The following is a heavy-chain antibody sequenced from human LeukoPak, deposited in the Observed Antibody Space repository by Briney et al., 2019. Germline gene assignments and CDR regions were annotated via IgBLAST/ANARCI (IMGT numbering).Heavy chain of an antibody. D-gene: IGHD6-13*01. V-gene: IGHV3-74*01. CDR2: INEDGSIT. Sequence: GGSLRLPCAVSGFTFRTYWMHWVRQVPGEGLVWVSRINEDGSITNYADSVKGRFSISRDNSKNTLYLQMNSLRAEDTAVYYCAKDKGIAAARDAFDIWGQGTMVTVSS. CDR3: AKDKGIAAARDAFDI. CDR1: GFTFRTYW. J-gene: IGHJ3*02.